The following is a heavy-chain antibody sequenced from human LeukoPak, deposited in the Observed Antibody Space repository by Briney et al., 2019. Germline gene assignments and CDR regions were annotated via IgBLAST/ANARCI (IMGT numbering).Heavy chain of an antibody. CDR3: ARGSWTHFDY. CDR2: IYYGGST. D-gene: IGHD6-13*01. Sequence: SETLSLTCTVSGGSISNYYWNWIRQPPGKALEWIRYIYYGGSTNHNPSLKSRVTMSIDTSKNQFSLKLSSVTAADTAVYYCARGSWTHFDYWGQGTLVTVSS. J-gene: IGHJ4*02. CDR1: GGSISNYY. V-gene: IGHV4-59*01.